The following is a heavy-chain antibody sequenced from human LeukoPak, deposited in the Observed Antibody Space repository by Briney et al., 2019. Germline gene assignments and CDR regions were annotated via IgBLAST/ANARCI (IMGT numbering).Heavy chain of an antibody. CDR1: GFPFSSYS. J-gene: IGHJ4*02. V-gene: IGHV3-21*01. Sequence: GGSLRLSCAASGFPFSSYSMNWVRQAPGKGLEWVSSISSSSSYIYYADSVKVRFTISRDNTKNSLYLQMNSLRAEDTAVYYCAKDGAPYCSGGTCYSAADYWGQGILVTVSS. D-gene: IGHD2-15*01. CDR3: AKDGAPYCSGGTCYSAADY. CDR2: ISSSSSYI.